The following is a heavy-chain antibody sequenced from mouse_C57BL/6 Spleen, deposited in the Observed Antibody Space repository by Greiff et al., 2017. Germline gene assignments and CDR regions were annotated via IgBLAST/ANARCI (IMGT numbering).Heavy chain of an antibody. V-gene: IGHV2-6*01. CDR2: IWGVGST. CDR3: ARLYYGSRDYAMDY. D-gene: IGHD1-1*01. J-gene: IGHJ4*01. CDR1: GFSLTSYG. Sequence: QVQLQQSGPGLVAPSQSLSITCTVSGFSLTSYGVDWVRQSPGKGLEWLGVIWGVGSTNYNSALKSRLSISKDNSKSQVFLKMNSLQTDDTAMYYCARLYYGSRDYAMDYWGQGTSVTVSS.